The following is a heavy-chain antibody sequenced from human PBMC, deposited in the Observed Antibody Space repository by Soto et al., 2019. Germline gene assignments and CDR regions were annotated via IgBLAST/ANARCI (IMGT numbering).Heavy chain of an antibody. CDR3: ARDIAAAGDYFDY. CDR1: GYTFTGHY. CDR2: INPNSGGT. Sequence: ASVKVSCKASGYTFTGHYMHWVRQAPGQGLEWMGWINPNSGGTNYAQKFQGWVTMTRDTSISTAYMELSRLRSDDTAVYYCARDIAAAGDYFDYWGQGPLVTVSS. V-gene: IGHV1-2*04. D-gene: IGHD6-13*01. J-gene: IGHJ4*02.